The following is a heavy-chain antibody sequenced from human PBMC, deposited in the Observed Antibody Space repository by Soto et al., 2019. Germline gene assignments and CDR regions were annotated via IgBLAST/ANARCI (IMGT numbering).Heavy chain of an antibody. CDR1: GFSVSNKY. V-gene: IGHV3-53*01. CDR2: IYARGTT. Sequence: EVQLVESGGGLIQPGGSLRLSCAASGFSVSNKYMTWVRQAPGKGLEWVSTIYARGTTYYADSVRGRFTISRDNSDNTLYLQMNSLRVEDTAMYYCARERDTTGYILRYWGQRTLVTVSS. CDR3: ARERDTTGYILRY. D-gene: IGHD3-9*01. J-gene: IGHJ4*02.